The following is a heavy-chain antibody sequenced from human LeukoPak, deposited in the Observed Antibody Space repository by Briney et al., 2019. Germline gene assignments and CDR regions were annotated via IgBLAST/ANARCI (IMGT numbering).Heavy chain of an antibody. V-gene: IGHV1-2*04. CDR1: GYTFTGYY. Sequence: ASVKVSCKASGYTFTGYYMHWVRQAPGQGLEWMGWINPNSGGTNYAQKFQGWATMTRDTSISTAYMELSRLRSDDTAVYYCVAADIAEYFQHWGQGTLVTVSS. D-gene: IGHD6-25*01. CDR3: VAADIAEYFQH. J-gene: IGHJ1*01. CDR2: INPNSGGT.